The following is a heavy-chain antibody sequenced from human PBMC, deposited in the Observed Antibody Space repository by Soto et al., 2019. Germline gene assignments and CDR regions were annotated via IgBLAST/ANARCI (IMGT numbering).Heavy chain of an antibody. Sequence: GGSLRLSCAASGFTFNNFAMHWVRQAPGKGLEWVAVISHDGGDKYYADSVKGRFTISRDNSKNTLYLQMNGLGAEDTAVYYCARDLSTGAADYYFDYWNQGALVTVSS. V-gene: IGHV3-30*03. CDR1: GFTFNNFA. D-gene: IGHD6-13*01. CDR3: ARDLSTGAADYYFDY. CDR2: ISHDGGDK. J-gene: IGHJ4*02.